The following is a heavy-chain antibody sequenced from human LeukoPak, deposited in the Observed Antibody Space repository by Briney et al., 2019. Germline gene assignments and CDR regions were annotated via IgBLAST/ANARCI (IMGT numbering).Heavy chain of an antibody. J-gene: IGHJ4*02. CDR1: RFTFSSYA. CDR3: VKEDLARFAY. Sequence: GGSLRLSYSPSRFTFSSYAMHWVRQAPGKGLEYVSFMSSNGDSTYYADSVKGRFTISRDNSKNTLYLQMSSLRTEDTAVYYCVKEDLARFAYWGQGTLVTVSS. CDR2: MSSNGDST. V-gene: IGHV3-64D*06.